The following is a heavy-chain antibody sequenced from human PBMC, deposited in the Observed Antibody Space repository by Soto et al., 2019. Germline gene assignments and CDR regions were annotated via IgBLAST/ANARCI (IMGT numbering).Heavy chain of an antibody. J-gene: IGHJ5*02. D-gene: IGHD5-12*01. CDR2: IYYSVIT. CDR3: ARVYSGYDFNWFDP. CDR1: GGSISSYY. V-gene: IGHV4-59*01. Sequence: PSETLSLTCTVSGGSISSYYWSWIRQPPGKGLEWIGYIYYSVITNYNPSLKSRVTISVDTSKNQFSLKLSSVTASDTAVYYCARVYSGYDFNWFDPWGQGTLVTVSS.